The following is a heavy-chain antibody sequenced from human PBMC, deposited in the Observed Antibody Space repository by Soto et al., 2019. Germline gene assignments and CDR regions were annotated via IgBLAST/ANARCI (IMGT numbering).Heavy chain of an antibody. Sequence: ASVKGSCKAAGYPFTSYAMTWGRQAPGRGLEGMGWVDTSTGYTHSPQLLKGRVTMTADTSTSPVFLKLRSLSSDETALYYCARCRTSCYRGFEYWGQGTLVTVSS. CDR1: GYPFTSYA. CDR3: ARCRTSCYRGFEY. CDR2: VDTSTGYT. J-gene: IGHJ4*02. D-gene: IGHD2-2*01. V-gene: IGHV1-18*01.